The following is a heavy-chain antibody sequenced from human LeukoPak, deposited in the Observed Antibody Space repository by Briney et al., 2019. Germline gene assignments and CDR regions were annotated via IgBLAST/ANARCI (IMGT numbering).Heavy chain of an antibody. Sequence: GASVKVSCKASGYTFTGYYMHWVRQAPGQGLEWMGWINPNSGGTNYAQKFQGRVTMTRDTSISTAYMELSRLRPDDTAVYYCARDGIVVVPAAMSNYYYYYMDVWGKGTTVTVSS. V-gene: IGHV1-2*02. J-gene: IGHJ6*03. D-gene: IGHD2-2*01. CDR3: ARDGIVVVPAAMSNYYYYYMDV. CDR2: INPNSGGT. CDR1: GYTFTGYY.